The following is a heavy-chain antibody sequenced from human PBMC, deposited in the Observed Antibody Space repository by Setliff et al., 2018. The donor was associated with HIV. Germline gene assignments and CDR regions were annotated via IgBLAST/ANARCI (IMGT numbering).Heavy chain of an antibody. CDR3: AAWGPRYSYAPYFFDS. CDR1: NGSFSGYY. Sequence: SETLSLTCAVYNGSFSGYYWTWIRQPPGKGLERIGEINHSGSTNYSPSLKSRVTISVDASRNQFSLRLSSVTAADTAVYYCAAWGPRYSYAPYFFDSWGQGTLVTVS. V-gene: IGHV4-34*01. D-gene: IGHD5-18*01. J-gene: IGHJ4*02. CDR2: INHSGST.